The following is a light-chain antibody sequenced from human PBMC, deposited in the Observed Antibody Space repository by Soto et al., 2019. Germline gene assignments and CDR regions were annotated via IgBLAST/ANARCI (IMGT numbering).Light chain of an antibody. CDR1: SSDVGGYNY. Sequence: QSALTQPASVSGSPGQSITISCTGTSSDVGGYNYVSWYQQHPGKAPKHMIYDVSNRPSGVSNRFSGSKSGNTASLTISGLHAEDEADYYCSSYTSSSTLLVVFGGGTKLTVL. CDR3: SSYTSSSTLLVV. CDR2: DVS. V-gene: IGLV2-14*01. J-gene: IGLJ2*01.